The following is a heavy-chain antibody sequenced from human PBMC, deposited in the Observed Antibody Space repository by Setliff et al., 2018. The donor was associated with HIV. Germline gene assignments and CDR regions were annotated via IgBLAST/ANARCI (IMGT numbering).Heavy chain of an antibody. Sequence: SETLSLTCTVSGDSISSYYWSWIRQPPGKGLEWIGYIYTSGITDYNPSLKSRVTISLDTSKSQFSLNLNSVTAADTAVYYCARGAYYNFWSGYSAGGGSLGPWGQGALVTVSS. D-gene: IGHD3-3*01. CDR3: ARGAYYNFWSGYSAGGGSLGP. V-gene: IGHV4-59*01. J-gene: IGHJ5*02. CDR1: GDSISSYY. CDR2: IYTSGIT.